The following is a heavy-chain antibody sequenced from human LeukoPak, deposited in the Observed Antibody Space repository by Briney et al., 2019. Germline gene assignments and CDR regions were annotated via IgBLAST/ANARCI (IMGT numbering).Heavy chain of an antibody. CDR3: ARVERYCSGGSCYLYRSPNYYYYYMDV. CDR1: GFTVSSNY. J-gene: IGHJ6*03. D-gene: IGHD2-15*01. V-gene: IGHV3-53*01. CDR2: IYSDGST. Sequence: GGSLRLSCAASGFTVSSNYMSWVRQAPGKGLEWVSIIYSDGSTDYADSVKGRFTISRDNSKNTLYLQMNSLRAEDTAVYYCARVERYCSGGSCYLYRSPNYYYYYMDVWGKGTTVTISS.